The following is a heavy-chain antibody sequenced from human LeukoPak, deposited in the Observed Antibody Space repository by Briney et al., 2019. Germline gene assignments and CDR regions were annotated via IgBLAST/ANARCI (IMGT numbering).Heavy chain of an antibody. D-gene: IGHD6-13*01. CDR1: GGSFSGYY. V-gene: IGHV4-34*01. CDR3: ASSSAMGIAWS. Sequence: PSETLSLTCAVYGGSFSGYYWSWIRQPPGKGLEWIGEINHSGSTNYNPSLKSRVTISVDTSKNQFSLKLSSVTAADTAVYYCASSSAMGIAWSWGQGTLVTVSS. J-gene: IGHJ5*02. CDR2: INHSGST.